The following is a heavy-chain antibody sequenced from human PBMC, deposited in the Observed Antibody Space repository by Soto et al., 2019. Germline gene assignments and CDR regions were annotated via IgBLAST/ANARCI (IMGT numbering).Heavy chain of an antibody. Sequence: QVQLQESGTGLVKPSETLSLTCTVSGGSISSYYWSWIRQPPGKGLEWIGYIYYSGSTNYNPSLKSRVTISVDTSKNQFSLKLSSVTAADTAVYYCARAYGGGSYSDYWGQGTLVTVSS. D-gene: IGHD1-26*01. CDR3: ARAYGGGSYSDY. CDR2: IYYSGST. J-gene: IGHJ4*02. CDR1: GGSISSYY. V-gene: IGHV4-59*01.